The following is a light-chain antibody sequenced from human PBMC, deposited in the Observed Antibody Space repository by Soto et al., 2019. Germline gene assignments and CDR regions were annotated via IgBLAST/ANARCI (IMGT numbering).Light chain of an antibody. V-gene: IGKV1-39*01. Sequence: DIQMTQFPLSLSASVGDRATITCRASQTIRSHLNWYQQKPGEAPKIVIYATSTLQSGVPSRFSGSVSGTDFILTISSLQPEDFATYYCQQTYRTPLTFGGGTKVDIK. J-gene: IGKJ4*01. CDR3: QQTYRTPLT. CDR1: QTIRSH. CDR2: ATS.